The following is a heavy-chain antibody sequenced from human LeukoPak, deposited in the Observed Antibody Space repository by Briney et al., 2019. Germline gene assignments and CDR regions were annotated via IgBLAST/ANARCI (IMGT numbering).Heavy chain of an antibody. Sequence: GGSLRLSCAASGFTFSRYGMHWVRQAPGKGLEWLAVISYDGNDKYYADSVKGRFTISRDNSKNTLYLQMNSLRAEDTAVYFCARARSGDGFNLDYWGQGTLVTVSS. CDR1: GFTFSRYG. D-gene: IGHD5-24*01. CDR3: ARARSGDGFNLDY. CDR2: ISYDGNDK. V-gene: IGHV3-33*01. J-gene: IGHJ4*02.